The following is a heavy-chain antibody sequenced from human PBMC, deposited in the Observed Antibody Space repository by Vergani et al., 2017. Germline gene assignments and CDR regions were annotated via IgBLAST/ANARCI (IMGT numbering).Heavy chain of an antibody. CDR1: GYSFTEYS. V-gene: IGHV7-4-1*02. Sequence: QVQLVQSGSELKKPGASVKVSCKTSGYSFTEYSMNWVRQAPGQGLGWMGWINTDSGNPTYAQGFRGRFVFSLDTSLATAYMQINRLKAEDTAVYYCVREPKPKXLHGYHRGNWFDPWGQGTLVTVSS. J-gene: IGHJ5*02. CDR2: INTDSGNP. D-gene: IGHD3-22*01. CDR3: VREPKPKXLHGYHRGNWFDP.